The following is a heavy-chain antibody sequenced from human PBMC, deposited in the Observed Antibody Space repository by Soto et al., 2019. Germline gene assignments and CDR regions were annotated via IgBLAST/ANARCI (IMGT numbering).Heavy chain of an antibody. J-gene: IGHJ4*02. CDR1: GFTFSSYA. Sequence: GGSLRLTCAASGFTFSSYAMSWVRQAPGKGLESVSTISGRGDDTYYTDSVKGRFTISRDNSKNTLYVHMNSLRAEHTAVYYCARAQPTYSSSYFDYWGQGTLVTVSS. CDR2: ISGRGDDT. V-gene: IGHV3-23*01. D-gene: IGHD3-22*01. CDR3: ARAQPTYSSSYFDY.